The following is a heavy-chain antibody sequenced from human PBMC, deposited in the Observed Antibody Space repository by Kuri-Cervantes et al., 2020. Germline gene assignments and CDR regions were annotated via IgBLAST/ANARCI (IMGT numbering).Heavy chain of an antibody. J-gene: IGHJ5*02. D-gene: IGHD3-10*01. CDR1: GFTFSSYG. CDR3: ARDRAPGSGDGFDP. CDR2: ISYDGSNK. Sequence: GESLKISCAASGFTFSSYGMHWVRQAPGKGLEWVAVISYDGSNKYYADSVKGRFTISRDNAKNSLYLQMNSLRAEDTAVYYCARDRAPGSGDGFDPWGQGTLVTVSS. V-gene: IGHV3-30*03.